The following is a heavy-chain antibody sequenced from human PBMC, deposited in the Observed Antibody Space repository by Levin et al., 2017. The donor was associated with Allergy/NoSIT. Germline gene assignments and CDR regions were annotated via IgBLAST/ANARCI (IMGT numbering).Heavy chain of an antibody. Sequence: GESLKISCKGSGYSFINYWIAWVRQMPGKGLEWMGVIYPGNSDTRYSPSFQGQVTISADKSISTAYLQWSSLKASDSAIYYCARHGGSISVADFDYWGQGTLVTVSS. CDR3: ARHGGSISVADFDY. V-gene: IGHV5-51*01. CDR1: GYSFINYW. D-gene: IGHD6-19*01. J-gene: IGHJ4*02. CDR2: IYPGNSDT.